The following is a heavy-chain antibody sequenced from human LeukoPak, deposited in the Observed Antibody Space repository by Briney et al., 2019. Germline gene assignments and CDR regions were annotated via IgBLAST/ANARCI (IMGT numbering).Heavy chain of an antibody. J-gene: IGHJ6*04. Sequence: ASVNVSCMASAGTFSSYAISLVRQAPAQGREWMGGIIPIFGTANYAQKFQGRVTITADESTSTAYMELSSLRSEDTAVYYCARNVGRVVAATGYGMDVWGKGTTVTVSS. CDR1: AGTFSSYA. D-gene: IGHD2-15*01. CDR3: ARNVGRVVAATGYGMDV. V-gene: IGHV1-69*13. CDR2: IIPIFGTA.